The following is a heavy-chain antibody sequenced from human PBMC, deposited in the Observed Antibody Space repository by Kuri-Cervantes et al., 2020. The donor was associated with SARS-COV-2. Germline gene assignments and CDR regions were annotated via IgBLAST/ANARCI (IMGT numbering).Heavy chain of an antibody. CDR3: ARDLLNYYDSSGYSY. V-gene: IGHV3-11*01. CDR1: GFTFSDYY. Sequence: GGSLRLSCAASGFTFSDYYMSWIRQAPGKGLEWVSYISSSGSTIYYADSVKGRFTISRDNAKNSLYLQMNSLRAEDTAVYYCARDLLNYYDSSGYSYWGQGTLVTVSS. J-gene: IGHJ4*02. CDR2: ISSSGSTI. D-gene: IGHD3-22*01.